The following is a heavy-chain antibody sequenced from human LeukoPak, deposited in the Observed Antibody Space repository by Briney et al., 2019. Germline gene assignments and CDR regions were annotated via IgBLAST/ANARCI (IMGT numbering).Heavy chain of an antibody. CDR3: SRRENDY. V-gene: IGHV3-74*01. Sequence: GGSLRLSCAASGFTFSSYWMHWVRQAPGKGLVWVSRINSDGSSTSYADSVKGRFTISRDDSKNTVYLQMNSLRDEDTAVYYCSRRENDYWGQGTLVTVSS. D-gene: IGHD1-26*01. CDR1: GFTFSSYW. CDR2: INSDGSST. J-gene: IGHJ4*02.